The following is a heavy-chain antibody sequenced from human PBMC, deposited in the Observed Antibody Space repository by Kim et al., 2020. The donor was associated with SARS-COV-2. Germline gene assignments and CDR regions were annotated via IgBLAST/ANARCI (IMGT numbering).Heavy chain of an antibody. CDR2: ISWDDKTT. D-gene: IGHD1-1*01. CDR1: GFTFSTSY. V-gene: IGHV3-23*01. CDR3: ARGASTTGSFY. J-gene: IGHJ4*02. Sequence: GGSLRLSCAATGFTFSTSYMGWVRQAPGKGLEWVSRISWDDKTTYYADSVKGRFTISSDKSKNTLYLHMNSLRVDATAVYYCARGASTTGSFYWGPG.